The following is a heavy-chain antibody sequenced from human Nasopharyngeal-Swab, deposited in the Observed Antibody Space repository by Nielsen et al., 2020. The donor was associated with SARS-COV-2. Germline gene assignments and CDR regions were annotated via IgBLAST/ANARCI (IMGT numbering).Heavy chain of an antibody. CDR1: GGSISSSSYY. CDR3: VGSSWYGDYYYDYGMDV. D-gene: IGHD6-13*01. CDR2: IYYSGST. Sequence: SETLSLTCTVSGGSISSSSYYWGWIRQPPGKGLEWIGSIYYSGSTYYNPSLKSRLTISVDTSKNQFSLKLTSVTAADTAVYYCVGSSWYGDYYYDYGMDVWGQGTTVNVSS. V-gene: IGHV4-39*07. J-gene: IGHJ6*02.